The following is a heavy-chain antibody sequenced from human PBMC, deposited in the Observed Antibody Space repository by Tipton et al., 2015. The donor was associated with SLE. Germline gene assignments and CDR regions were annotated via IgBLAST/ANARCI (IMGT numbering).Heavy chain of an antibody. J-gene: IGHJ4*02. Sequence: SLRLSCAASGFTFSSYWMHWVRQAPGKGLVWVSRINSDGSSTSYADSVKGRFTISRDNAKNTLYLQMSRLRAEDTAVYYCATGVQASYVYSDYWGQGTLVIVSS. CDR3: ATGVQASYVYSDY. CDR2: INSDGSST. CDR1: GFTFSSYW. V-gene: IGHV3-74*01. D-gene: IGHD3-16*01.